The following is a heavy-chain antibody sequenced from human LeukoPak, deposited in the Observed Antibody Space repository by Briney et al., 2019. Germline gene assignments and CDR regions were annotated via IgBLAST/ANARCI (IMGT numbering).Heavy chain of an antibody. CDR3: TTYCTGGACYSGEYSGY. D-gene: IGHD2-8*02. V-gene: IGHV3-15*01. J-gene: IGHJ4*02. CDR2: IKSKSGGGTA. CDR1: GFTFSNAW. Sequence: GGSLRLSCAASGFTFSNAWMSWVRQAPGKGLEWVGRIKSKSGGGTADYAAPVGGRFTISRDDSKNTLYLQMNSLQNEDSAMYYCTTYCTGGACYSGEYSGYWGQGTLVTVSS.